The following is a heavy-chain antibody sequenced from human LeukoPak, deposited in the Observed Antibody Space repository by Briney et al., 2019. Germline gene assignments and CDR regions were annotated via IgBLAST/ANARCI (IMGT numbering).Heavy chain of an antibody. CDR3: ARGEYSYDWRGDDFDY. CDR1: GFTFSSYW. D-gene: IGHD5-18*01. J-gene: IGHJ4*02. V-gene: IGHV3-74*01. CDR2: INSDGSTT. Sequence: TGGSLRLSCAASGFTFSSYWMHWVRQAPGKGLVWVSRINSDGSTTNFADSVKGRFTISRDNAKNTLYLQMNSLRAEDTAVYYCARGEYSYDWRGDDFDYWGQGILVTVSS.